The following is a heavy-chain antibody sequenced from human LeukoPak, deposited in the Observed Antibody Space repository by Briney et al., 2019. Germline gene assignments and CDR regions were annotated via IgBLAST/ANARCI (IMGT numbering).Heavy chain of an antibody. D-gene: IGHD2-2*01. CDR1: GFTFSSYW. CDR2: IKQDGSEK. V-gene: IGHV3-7*03. J-gene: IGHJ4*02. Sequence: SGGSLRLSCAASGFTFSSYWMGWVRQAPGKGLEWVANIKQDGSEKYYVDSVKGRFTISRDNAKNSLYLQMNSLRAEDTAVYYCARDSGVVPAAMLFDYWGQGTLVTVSS. CDR3: ARDSGVVPAAMLFDY.